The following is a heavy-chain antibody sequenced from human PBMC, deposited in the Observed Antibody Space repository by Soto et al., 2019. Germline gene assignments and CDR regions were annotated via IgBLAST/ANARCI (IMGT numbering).Heavy chain of an antibody. CDR3: ARFMWPGPAAISPLDY. J-gene: IGHJ4*02. V-gene: IGHV5-51*01. CDR2: IYPGDSDT. D-gene: IGHD2-2*02. Sequence: PGESLKISCKGSGYSFTSYWIGWVRQMPGKGLEWMGIIYPGDSDTRYSPSFQGQVTISADKSISTAYLQWSSLKASDTAMYYCARFMWPGPAAISPLDYWGQGTLVTVSS. CDR1: GYSFTSYW.